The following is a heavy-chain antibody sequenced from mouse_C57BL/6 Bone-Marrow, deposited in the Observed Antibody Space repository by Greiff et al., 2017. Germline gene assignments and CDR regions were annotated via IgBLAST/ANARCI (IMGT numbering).Heavy chain of an antibody. V-gene: IGHV7-1*01. CDR2: SRNKANDYTT. CDR1: GFTFSDFY. CDR3: ARGDGNYRFAY. D-gene: IGHD2-1*01. J-gene: IGHJ3*01. Sequence: EVQVVESGGGLVQSGRSLRLSCATSGFTFSDFYMEWVRQAPGKGLEWIAASRNKANDYTTEYSASVKGRFIVSRDTSQSILYLQMNALRAEDTAIYYCARGDGNYRFAYWGQGTLVTVSA.